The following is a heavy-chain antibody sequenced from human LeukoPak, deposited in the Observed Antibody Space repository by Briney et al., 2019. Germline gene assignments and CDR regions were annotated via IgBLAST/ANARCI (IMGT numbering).Heavy chain of an antibody. CDR2: IYYSGST. CDR3: AAEGYYYDSSGYYYETYYYYGMDV. D-gene: IGHD3-22*01. CDR1: GGSISSGDYY. J-gene: IGHJ6*02. Sequence: SETLSLTCTVSGGSISSGDYYWSWIRQPPGKGLEWIGYIYYSGSTYYNPSLKSRVTISVDTSKNQFSLKLSSVTPEDTAVYYCAAEGYYYDSSGYYYETYYYYGMDVWGQGTTVTVSS. V-gene: IGHV4-30-4*01.